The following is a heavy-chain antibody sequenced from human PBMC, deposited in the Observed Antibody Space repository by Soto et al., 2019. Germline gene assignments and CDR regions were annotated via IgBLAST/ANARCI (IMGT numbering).Heavy chain of an antibody. CDR3: ARDNHEYYYGSGLRNGMDV. D-gene: IGHD3-10*01. J-gene: IGHJ6*02. CDR1: GFTFSSYW. CDR2: INSDGSST. V-gene: IGHV3-74*01. Sequence: GGSLRLSCAASGFTFSSYWMHWVRQAPGKGLVWVSRINSDGSSTSYADSVKGRFTISRDNAKNTLYLQMNSLRAEDTAVYYCARDNHEYYYGSGLRNGMDVWGQGTTVTVSS.